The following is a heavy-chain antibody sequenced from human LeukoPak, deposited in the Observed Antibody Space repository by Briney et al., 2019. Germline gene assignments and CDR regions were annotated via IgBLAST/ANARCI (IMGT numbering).Heavy chain of an antibody. CDR3: AKATTYGFFDY. Sequence: GGSLRLSCAASGFTFSSYWMHWVRQAPGKGLVWVSRINSDGSSTSYADSVKGRFTISRDNSKNTLYLQMNSLRAEDTAVYYCAKATTYGFFDYWGQGTLVTVSS. CDR2: INSDGSST. J-gene: IGHJ4*02. D-gene: IGHD4-17*01. CDR1: GFTFSSYW. V-gene: IGHV3-74*01.